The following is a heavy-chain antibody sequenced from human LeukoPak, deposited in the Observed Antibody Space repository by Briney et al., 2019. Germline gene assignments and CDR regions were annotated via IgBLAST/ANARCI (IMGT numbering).Heavy chain of an antibody. D-gene: IGHD5-18*01. CDR1: GFTFSSYW. CDR3: AREVRGSYGPQAFDI. Sequence: LPGGSLRLSCAASGFTFSSYWMSWVRQAPGKGLEWVANIKQDGSEEYYVDSVKGRFTISRDNAKNSLYLQMNSLRAEDTAVYYCAREVRGSYGPQAFDIWGQGTMVTVSS. J-gene: IGHJ3*02. V-gene: IGHV3-7*01. CDR2: IKQDGSEE.